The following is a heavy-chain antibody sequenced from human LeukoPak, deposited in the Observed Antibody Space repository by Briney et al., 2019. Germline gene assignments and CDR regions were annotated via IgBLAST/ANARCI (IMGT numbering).Heavy chain of an antibody. J-gene: IGHJ4*02. CDR3: ARGYNNGPGAY. V-gene: IGHV3-21*01. Sequence: GGSLRLSCAASGFTFSNYGVNWVRQAPGKGLEWVSSISSSSSYIYYADSVKGRFTISRDNAKNSLYLQMNSLRAEDTAVYYCARGYNNGPGAYWGQGTLVTVSS. D-gene: IGHD3-10*01. CDR1: GFTFSNYG. CDR2: ISSSSSYI.